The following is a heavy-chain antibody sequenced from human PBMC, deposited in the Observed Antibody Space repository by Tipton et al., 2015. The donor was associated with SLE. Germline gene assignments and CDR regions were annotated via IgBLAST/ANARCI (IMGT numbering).Heavy chain of an antibody. D-gene: IGHD1-1*01. CDR1: GGSISSYY. CDR2: IYTSGST. J-gene: IGHJ4*02. V-gene: IGHV4-4*07. Sequence: TLSLTCTVSGGSISSYYWSWIRQPPGKGLEWIGRIYTSGSTNYNPSLKNRVTMSVDTSKNQFSLKLSSVTAADTAVYYCARDGELEGFDYWGQGTLVTVSS. CDR3: ARDGELEGFDY.